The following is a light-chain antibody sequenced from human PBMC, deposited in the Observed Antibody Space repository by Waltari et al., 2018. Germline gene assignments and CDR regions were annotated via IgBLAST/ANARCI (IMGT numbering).Light chain of an antibody. CDR1: YSNIGRNA. Sequence: QSVLTQPPSASGTPGQRVTLSCSGRYSNIGRNAGNWYQQHPETAPKLLIYTANQRPSGVPDRFSGSKSGTSASLAISGLQSEDEADYHCATWDDSLNAWVFGGGTKVTVL. CDR2: TAN. J-gene: IGLJ3*02. V-gene: IGLV1-44*01. CDR3: ATWDDSLNAWV.